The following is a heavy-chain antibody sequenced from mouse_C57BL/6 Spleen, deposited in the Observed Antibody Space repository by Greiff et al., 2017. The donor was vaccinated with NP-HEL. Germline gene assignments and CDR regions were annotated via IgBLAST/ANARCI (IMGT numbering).Heavy chain of an antibody. J-gene: IGHJ2*01. CDR3: ASSVDY. CDR2: IYPGDGDT. V-gene: IGHV1-82*01. Sequence: QVQLKESGPELVKPGASVKISCKASGYAFSSSWMNWVTQRPGKGLEWIGRIYPGDGDTNYNGKFKGKATLTADKSSSTAYMQLSSLTAEDSAVYFCASSVDYWGQGTTLTVSS. CDR1: GYAFSSSW.